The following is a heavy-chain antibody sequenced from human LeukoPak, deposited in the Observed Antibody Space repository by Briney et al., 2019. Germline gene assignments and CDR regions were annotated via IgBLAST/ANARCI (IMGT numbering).Heavy chain of an antibody. Sequence: QPGGSLRLSCAASGITFGSCAMNWVRQAPGKGQEWVSAISGSGGSTYYADSVKGRFTISRDNSKNTLYLQMNSLRAEDTAVYYCANLLVDPYFDYWGQGTLVTVSS. D-gene: IGHD5-24*01. CDR1: GITFGSCA. CDR2: ISGSGGST. CDR3: ANLLVDPYFDY. J-gene: IGHJ4*02. V-gene: IGHV3-23*01.